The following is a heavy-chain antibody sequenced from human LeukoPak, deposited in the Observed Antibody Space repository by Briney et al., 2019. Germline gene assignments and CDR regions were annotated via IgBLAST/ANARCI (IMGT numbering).Heavy chain of an antibody. CDR1: GSSISSYY. CDR3: ARDAYYYGSGRTGWWFDP. V-gene: IGHV4-59*01. Sequence: SETLSLTCTVSGSSISSYYWSWIRQPPGKGLEWIGYIYYSGSTNYNPSLKSRVTISVDTSKNQFSLKLSSVTAADTAVYYCARDAYYYGSGRTGWWFDPWGQGTLVTVSS. J-gene: IGHJ5*02. D-gene: IGHD3-10*01. CDR2: IYYSGST.